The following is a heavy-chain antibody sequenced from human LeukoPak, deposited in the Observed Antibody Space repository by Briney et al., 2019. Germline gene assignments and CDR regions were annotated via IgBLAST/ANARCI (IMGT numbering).Heavy chain of an antibody. Sequence: GGSLRLSCAASGFTFSSYSMSWIRQAPGKGLEWVSYISSSGSTIYYADSVKGRFTISRDNAKNSLYLQMNSLRAEDTAVYYCARARTMVRGVTQLIDYWGQGTLVTVSS. CDR1: GFTFSSYS. J-gene: IGHJ4*02. CDR2: ISSSGSTI. CDR3: ARARTMVRGVTQLIDY. D-gene: IGHD3-10*01. V-gene: IGHV3-48*04.